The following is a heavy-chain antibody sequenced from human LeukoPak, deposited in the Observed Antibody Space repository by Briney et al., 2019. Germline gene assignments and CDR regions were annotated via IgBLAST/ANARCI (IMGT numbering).Heavy chain of an antibody. CDR1: GYTLTSYD. CDR3: ARPQEEFCSSTSCYDFQH. CDR2: MNPNSGNT. D-gene: IGHD2-2*01. J-gene: IGHJ1*01. V-gene: IGHV1-8*03. Sequence: ASVKVSCKASGYTLTSYDINWVRQATGQGLEWMGWMNPNSGNTGYAQKFQGRVTITRNTSISTAYMELSSLRSEDTAGYYCARPQEEFCSSTSCYDFQHWGQGTLVTVSS.